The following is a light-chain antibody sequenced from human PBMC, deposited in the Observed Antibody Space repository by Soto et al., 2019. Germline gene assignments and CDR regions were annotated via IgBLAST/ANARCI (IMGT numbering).Light chain of an antibody. J-gene: IGKJ2*01. Sequence: EIVLTQSPGTLSLSPVERATLSCRASQSVSSSYLAWYQQKPGQAPRLIIYGASSRATGIPDTFSGSGSGTDFTLTISRLEPEDFAVYYCQQYGSSPYTFGQGTKLEI. CDR1: QSVSSSY. CDR2: GAS. CDR3: QQYGSSPYT. V-gene: IGKV3-20*01.